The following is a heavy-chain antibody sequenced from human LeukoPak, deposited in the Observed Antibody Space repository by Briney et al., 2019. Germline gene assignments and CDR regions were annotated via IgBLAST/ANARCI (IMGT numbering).Heavy chain of an antibody. CDR2: MKQDGSEK. V-gene: IGHV3-7*01. J-gene: IGHJ4*02. D-gene: IGHD3-10*01. CDR1: GFTFSSYW. CDR3: ARGIHASGGSGSGSYYPY. Sequence: GGSLRLSCADSGFTFSSYWMSWVRQAPGKGLGWVANMKQDGSEKYYVDSVKGRFTISRDNAKNSLYLQMNSLRAEDTAVYYCARGIHASGGSGSGSYYPYWGQGTLVTVSP.